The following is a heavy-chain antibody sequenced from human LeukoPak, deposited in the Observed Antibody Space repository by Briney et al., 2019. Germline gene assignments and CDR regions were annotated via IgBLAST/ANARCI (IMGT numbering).Heavy chain of an antibody. CDR3: ARVPPTMVRGVITHFDY. CDR2: ISYDGSNK. V-gene: IGHV3-30-3*01. CDR1: GFTFSSYA. Sequence: GGSLRLSCAASGFTFSSYAMHWVRQAPGKGLEWVAVISYDGSNKYYADSVKGRFTISRDSSKNTLYLQMNSLRAEDTAVYYCARVPPTMVRGVITHFDYWGQGTLVTVSS. D-gene: IGHD3-10*01. J-gene: IGHJ4*02.